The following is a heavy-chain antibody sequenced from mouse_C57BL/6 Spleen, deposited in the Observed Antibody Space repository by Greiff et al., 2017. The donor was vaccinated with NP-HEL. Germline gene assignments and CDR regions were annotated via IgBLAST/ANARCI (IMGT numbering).Heavy chain of an antibody. J-gene: IGHJ2*01. CDR2: INPYNGGT. Sequence: EVQLQQSGPVLVKPGASVKMSCKASGYTFTDYYMNWVKQSHGKSLEWIGVINPYNGGTSYNQKFKGKATLTVDKSSSTAYMELNSLTSEDSAVYYCARGEDSSGYFDYWGQGTTLTVSS. CDR3: ARGEDSSGYFDY. CDR1: GYTFTDYY. V-gene: IGHV1-19*01. D-gene: IGHD3-2*02.